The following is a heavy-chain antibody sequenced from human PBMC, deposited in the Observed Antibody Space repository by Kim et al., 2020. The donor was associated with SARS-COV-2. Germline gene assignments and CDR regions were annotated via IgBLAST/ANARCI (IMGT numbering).Heavy chain of an antibody. J-gene: IGHJ6*02. CDR1: GFTFSSYE. V-gene: IGHV3-48*03. CDR3: ARGGVLLWFGATDV. D-gene: IGHD3-10*01. CDR2: ISSSGSTI. Sequence: GGSLRLSCAASGFTFSSYEMNWVRQAPGKGLEWVSYISSSGSTIYYADSVKGRFTISRDNAKNSLYLQMSSLRAEDTAVYYCARGGVLLWFGATDVWGQGTTVTVSS.